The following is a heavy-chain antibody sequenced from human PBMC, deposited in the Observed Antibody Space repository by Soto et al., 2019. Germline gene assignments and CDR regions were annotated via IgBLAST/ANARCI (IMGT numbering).Heavy chain of an antibody. CDR2: IYYSGST. Sequence: SETLSLTCTVTCDSINNRSYYWGWIRQPPGKGLEWIGSIYYSGSTYNNPSLKSRVSMSVDTSKNQFSLKLRSVTAADTALYYCARQRTSVVTQAYFDSWGQGSLVTVSS. D-gene: IGHD2-21*02. J-gene: IGHJ4*02. CDR3: ARQRTSVVTQAYFDS. CDR1: CDSINNRSYY. V-gene: IGHV4-39*01.